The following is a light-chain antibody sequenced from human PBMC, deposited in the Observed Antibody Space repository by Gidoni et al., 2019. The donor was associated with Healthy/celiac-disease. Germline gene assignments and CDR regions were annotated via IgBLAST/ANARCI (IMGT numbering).Light chain of an antibody. CDR3: QQYGSSLRT. Sequence: EIVLTQSPGTLSLSPGERATLSCRASQSVSSSYLAWYQQKPGQAPSLLIYGASSRATGIPDRFSGSGSGTDFTLTISRLEPEDFAVYYCQQYGSSLRTFGGGTKVEIK. V-gene: IGKV3-20*01. CDR1: QSVSSSY. CDR2: GAS. J-gene: IGKJ4*01.